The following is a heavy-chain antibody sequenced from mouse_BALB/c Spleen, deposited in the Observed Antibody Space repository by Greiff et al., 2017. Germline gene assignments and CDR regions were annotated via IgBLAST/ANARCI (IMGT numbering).Heavy chain of an antibody. D-gene: IGHD4-1*01. CDR2: IRLKSNNYAT. Sequence: EVKVEESGGGLVQPGGSMKLSCVASGFTFSNYWMNWVRQSPEKGLEWVAEIRLKSNNYATHYAESVKGRFTISRDDSKSSVYLQMNNLRAEDTGIYYCTDNWEEGVYAMDYWGQGTSVTVSS. CDR3: TDNWEEGVYAMDY. J-gene: IGHJ4*01. V-gene: IGHV6-6*02. CDR1: GFTFSNYW.